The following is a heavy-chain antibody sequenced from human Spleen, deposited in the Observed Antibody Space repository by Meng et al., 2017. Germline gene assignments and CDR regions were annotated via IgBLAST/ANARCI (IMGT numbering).Heavy chain of an antibody. CDR1: GGSISTSGYY. CDR3: VRSSGWVRTGFDP. V-gene: IGHV4-39*01. D-gene: IGHD6-19*01. CDR2: IGHSGIT. Sequence: QPQLQESGPGLVKPSEALSLTCSVSGGSISTSGYYWGLIRQPPGKGLEWIGSIGHSGITYYTPSLKSRVTVSIDTSKSQFSLKLTSVTAADTAVYYCVRSSGWVRTGFDPWGQGTLVTVSS. J-gene: IGHJ5*02.